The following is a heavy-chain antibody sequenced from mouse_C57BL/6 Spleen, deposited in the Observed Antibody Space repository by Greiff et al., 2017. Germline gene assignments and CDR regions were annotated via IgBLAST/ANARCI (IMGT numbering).Heavy chain of an antibody. Sequence: QVQLQQPGAELVRPGTSVKLSCKASGYTFTSYWMHWVKQRPGQGLEWIGVIDPSDSYTNYNQKFKGKATLTVDTSSSTAYMQLSSLTSEDSAVXDCAISYYYGSSPFDYWGQGTTLTVSS. V-gene: IGHV1-59*01. CDR2: IDPSDSYT. CDR1: GYTFTSYW. J-gene: IGHJ2*01. D-gene: IGHD1-1*01. CDR3: AISYYYGSSPFDY.